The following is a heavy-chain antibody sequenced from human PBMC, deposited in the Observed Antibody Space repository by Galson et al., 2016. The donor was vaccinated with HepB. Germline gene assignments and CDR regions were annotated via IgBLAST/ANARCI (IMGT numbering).Heavy chain of an antibody. D-gene: IGHD1-26*01. J-gene: IGHJ6*03. V-gene: IGHV5-51*01. CDR3: ARRKQSMVGREDYYYMDV. Sequence: QSGAEVKKPGESLKISCRCSGDSFTSFWIAWVRQMPGKGLEWMGIIYPADSDTRYSPSFEGQVTISADKSTSTAYLQWSSLKASDTAMYSCARRKQSMVGREDYYYMDVWGKGTTVTVSS. CDR2: IYPADSDT. CDR1: GDSFTSFW.